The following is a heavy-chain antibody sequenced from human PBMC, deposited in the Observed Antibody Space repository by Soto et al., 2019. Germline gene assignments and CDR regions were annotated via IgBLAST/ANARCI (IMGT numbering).Heavy chain of an antibody. CDR1: GFTFRSYG. J-gene: IGHJ6*02. Sequence: GGSLRLSCAASGFTFRSYGLHWVRQAPGKGLEWVAVIWYDGSNKYYADSVKGRFTISRDNSKNTLYLQMNSLRAEDTAVYYCARNHYYYGMDVWGQGTTVTVSS. CDR2: IWYDGSNK. V-gene: IGHV3-33*01. CDR3: ARNHYYYGMDV.